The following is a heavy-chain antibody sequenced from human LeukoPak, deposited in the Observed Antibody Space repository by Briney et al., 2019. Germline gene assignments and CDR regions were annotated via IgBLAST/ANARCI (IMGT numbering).Heavy chain of an antibody. V-gene: IGHV1-69*04. CDR1: GGTFSSYA. CDR3: ARTRRPNTVTQYLDY. D-gene: IGHD4-11*01. Sequence: GASVKVSCKASGGTFSSYAISWVRQAPGQGLEWMGRIIPILGIANYAQKFQGRVTITADKSTSTAYMELSSLRSDDTAVYYCARTRRPNTVTQYLDYWGQGTLVTVSS. CDR2: IIPILGIA. J-gene: IGHJ4*02.